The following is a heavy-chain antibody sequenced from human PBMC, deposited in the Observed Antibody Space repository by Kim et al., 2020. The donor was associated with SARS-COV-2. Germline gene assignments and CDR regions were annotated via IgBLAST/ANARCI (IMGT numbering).Heavy chain of an antibody. V-gene: IGHV3-23*01. CDR2: MSGSGGGT. Sequence: GGSLRLSCAATGFTFNNYAMNWVRPAPGKGLEWVSTMSGSGGGTYYADPVQGRFIVPRDNSKNTLYLQMSSLLAADTAVDYCRKELRSGVVYFGPWGRGT. CDR3: RKELRSGVVYFGP. CDR1: GFTFNNYA. J-gene: IGHJ2*01. D-gene: IGHD2-15*01.